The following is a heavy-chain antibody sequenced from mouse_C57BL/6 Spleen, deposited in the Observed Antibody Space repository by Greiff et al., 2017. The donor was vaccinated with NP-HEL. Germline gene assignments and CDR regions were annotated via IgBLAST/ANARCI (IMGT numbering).Heavy chain of an antibody. Sequence: VQLQQSGAELVRPGTSVKVSCKASGYAFTNYLLEWVKQRPGQGLAWIGVINPGSGGTNYNEKVKGKATLTADKSSSTAYMQLSSLTSEDSAVYFCARWDYDGAMDYWGQGTSVTVSS. CDR3: ARWDYDGAMDY. D-gene: IGHD2-3*01. CDR1: GYAFTNYL. CDR2: INPGSGGT. J-gene: IGHJ4*01. V-gene: IGHV1-54*01.